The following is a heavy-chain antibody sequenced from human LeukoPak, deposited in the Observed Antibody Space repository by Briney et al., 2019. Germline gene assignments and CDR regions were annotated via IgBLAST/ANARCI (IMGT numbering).Heavy chain of an antibody. CDR2: INHSGST. Sequence: SETLSLTCAVYGGSFSGYYWSWIRQPPGKGLEWIGEINHSGSTNYNPSLKSRVTISVDTSKNQFSLKLSSVTAADTAVYYCARGGLPLRGYSYGHRGRFDPWGQGTLVTVSS. D-gene: IGHD5-18*01. CDR1: GGSFSGYY. CDR3: ARGGLPLRGYSYGHRGRFDP. V-gene: IGHV4-34*01. J-gene: IGHJ5*02.